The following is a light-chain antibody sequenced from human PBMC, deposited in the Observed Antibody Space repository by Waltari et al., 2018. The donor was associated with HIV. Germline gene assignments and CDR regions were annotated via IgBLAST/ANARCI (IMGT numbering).Light chain of an antibody. CDR3: QSYSDWPRA. Sequence: EIVLTQFPAALSVSPGERASLSCIASQSVSTNLAWYHQVSGQAPRLLISDSSNRATGVPDRFSGSGSGTHFTLTISSLQSKDSGVYYCQSYSDWPRAFGLGTKVEV. CDR1: QSVSTN. J-gene: IGKJ1*01. V-gene: IGKV3-15*01. CDR2: DSS.